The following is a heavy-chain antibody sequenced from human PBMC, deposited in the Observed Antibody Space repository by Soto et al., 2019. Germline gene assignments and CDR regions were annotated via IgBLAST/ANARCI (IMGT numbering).Heavy chain of an antibody. J-gene: IGHJ6*04. CDR2: IQSGGPT. D-gene: IGHD2-15*01. Sequence: GGSLRLSCAASGFTVSSKYMSWVRQAPGKGLEWVSLIQSGGPTYYADSVKGRFTISRDTSENTLHLQMDSLRAEDTAVYYCARDDVLCDGGRCYGVLLDVWGKGTKVTVSS. CDR1: GFTVSSKY. V-gene: IGHV3-66*01. CDR3: ARDDVLCDGGRCYGVLLDV.